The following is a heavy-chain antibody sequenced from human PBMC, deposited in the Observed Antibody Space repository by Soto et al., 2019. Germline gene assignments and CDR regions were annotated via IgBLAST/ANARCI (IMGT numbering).Heavy chain of an antibody. D-gene: IGHD3-16*02. J-gene: IGHJ4*02. CDR1: GFTFSSYA. Sequence: GGSLRLSCAASGFTFSSYAMSWVRQAPGKGLEWVAVISYDGSNKYYADSVKGRFTISRDNSKNTLYLQMNSLRAEDTAVYYCAKEQGDYIWGSYRYSSYYFDYWGQGTLVTVSS. CDR3: AKEQGDYIWGSYRYSSYYFDY. CDR2: ISYDGSNK. V-gene: IGHV3-30*18.